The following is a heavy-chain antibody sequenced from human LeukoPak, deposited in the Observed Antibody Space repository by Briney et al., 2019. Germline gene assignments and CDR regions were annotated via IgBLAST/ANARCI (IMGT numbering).Heavy chain of an antibody. CDR2: NYTSGST. Sequence: PSETLSLTCTASGGSISSGSYYWSWIRQPAGKGREWIGRNYTSGSTNYNPSLKSRVTITVDTSKNQFSLKLSSVTAADTAVYYCARGGAIVGATMVFDYWGQGTLVTVSS. D-gene: IGHD1-26*01. CDR3: ARGGAIVGATMVFDY. J-gene: IGHJ4*02. CDR1: GGSISSGSYY. V-gene: IGHV4-61*02.